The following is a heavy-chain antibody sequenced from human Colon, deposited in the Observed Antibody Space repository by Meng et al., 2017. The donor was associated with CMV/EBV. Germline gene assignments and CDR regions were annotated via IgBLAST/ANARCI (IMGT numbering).Heavy chain of an antibody. CDR3: ATGGSPFFNP. CDR2: ISANNGNT. J-gene: IGHJ5*02. D-gene: IGHD3-10*01. V-gene: IGHV1-18*01. CDR1: GNTLSTYV. Sequence: QLVQSKPEVKKPGDSVKVSCKASGNTLSTYVISWVRQAPGQGLEWMGWISANNGNTNYGKKFQGRVTMTTDTSTNTAYMELRSLRSDDTAVYYCATGGSPFFNPWGQGTLVTVSS.